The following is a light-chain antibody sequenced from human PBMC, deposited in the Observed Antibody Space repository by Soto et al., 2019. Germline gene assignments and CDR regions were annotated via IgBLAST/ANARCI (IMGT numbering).Light chain of an antibody. Sequence: EIELTQSPSTLSLSPGERATLSCRASQRLASNYLAWYQQRPGQAPRLLLYGVSSRATGIPDRFSGSGSGTDFTLAISRVEPEDFAVYFCQQYADSPITFGQGTRLEIK. V-gene: IGKV3-20*01. CDR1: QRLASNY. CDR2: GVS. J-gene: IGKJ5*01. CDR3: QQYADSPIT.